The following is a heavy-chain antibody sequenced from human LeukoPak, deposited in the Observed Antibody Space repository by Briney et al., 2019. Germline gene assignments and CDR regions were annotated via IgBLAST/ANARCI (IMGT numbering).Heavy chain of an antibody. Sequence: GASVKVSCKASGGTFSSYGISWVRQAPGQGPEWMGWISAYNGNTNYAQKLQGRVTMTTDTSTSTAYMELRSLRSDDTAVYYCARSIAAVGASSYAFDIWGQGTMVTVSS. CDR2: ISAYNGNT. V-gene: IGHV1-18*01. CDR3: ARSIAAVGASSYAFDI. CDR1: GGTFSSYG. J-gene: IGHJ3*02. D-gene: IGHD1-26*01.